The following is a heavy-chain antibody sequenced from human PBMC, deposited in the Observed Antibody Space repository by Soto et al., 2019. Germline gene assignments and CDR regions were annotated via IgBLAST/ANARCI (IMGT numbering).Heavy chain of an antibody. J-gene: IGHJ4*02. CDR2: MNPNSGNT. Sequence: QVQLVQSGAEVKKPGASVQVSFKASGYTFTSHDINWVRQATGQGLEWLGWMNPNSGNTGYAQKFQGRVTMTRNTSISTAYMEMSSLRSEGTAVYYCARDRGKRRGGSCYLFGCWGQGTLVTVSS. D-gene: IGHD2-15*01. CDR1: GYTFTSHD. V-gene: IGHV1-8*01. CDR3: ARDRGKRRGGSCYLFGC.